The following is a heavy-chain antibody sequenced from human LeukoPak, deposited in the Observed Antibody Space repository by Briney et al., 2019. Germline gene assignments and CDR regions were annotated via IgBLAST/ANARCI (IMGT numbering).Heavy chain of an antibody. CDR2: IYYRGST. V-gene: IGHV4-59*12. Sequence: SETLSLTCTVSGGSISSDYWSWIRQPPGKGLEWIGYIYYRGSTNYNPSLKSRATISVDTSKNQFSLKLSSVTAADTAVYYCARRRRAGYYYYGMDVWGQGTRVTVSS. CDR3: ARRRRAGYYYYGMDV. CDR1: GGSISSDY. J-gene: IGHJ6*02.